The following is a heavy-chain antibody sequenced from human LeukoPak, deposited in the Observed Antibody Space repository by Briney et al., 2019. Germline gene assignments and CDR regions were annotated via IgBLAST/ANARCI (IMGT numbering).Heavy chain of an antibody. CDR1: GGTFSSYA. J-gene: IGHJ3*02. V-gene: IGHV1-69*05. D-gene: IGHD6-13*01. CDR2: IIPIFGTA. Sequence: SVKVSCKASGGTFSSYAISWVRQAPGQGLEWMGGIIPIFGTANYAQKFQGRVTITTDESTSTAYMELSSLRSEDTAVYYCARKGSSSDAFDIWGQGTMVTVSS. CDR3: ARKGSSSDAFDI.